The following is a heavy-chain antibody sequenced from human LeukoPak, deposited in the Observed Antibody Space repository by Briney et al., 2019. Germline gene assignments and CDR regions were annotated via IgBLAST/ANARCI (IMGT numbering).Heavy chain of an antibody. V-gene: IGHV1-58*02. CDR1: GFTFTSSA. Sequence: SVKVSCKASGFTFTSSAMQWVRQARGQRLEWIGWIVVGSGNTNYAQKFQERVTITRDMSTSTAYMELSGLRSEDTAVYYCAAAHEPPVLRYFDWLSWAKIPRSDPRYYYYYYGMDVWGQGTTVTVSS. J-gene: IGHJ6*02. D-gene: IGHD3-9*01. CDR3: AAAHEPPVLRYFDWLSWAKIPRSDPRYYYYYYGMDV. CDR2: IVVGSGNT.